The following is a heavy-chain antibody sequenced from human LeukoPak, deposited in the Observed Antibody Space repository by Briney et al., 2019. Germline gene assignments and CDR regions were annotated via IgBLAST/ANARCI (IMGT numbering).Heavy chain of an antibody. CDR1: GFTFSSYG. CDR3: AKAGLWFGELLSDY. CDR2: ISYDGSNK. V-gene: IGHV3-30*18. Sequence: PGGSLRLSCAASGFTFSSYGMHWVRQAPGKGLEWVAVISYDGSNKYYADSVKGRFTISRDNSKNTLYLQMNSLRAEDTAVYYCAKAGLWFGELLSDYWGQGTLVTVSS. J-gene: IGHJ4*02. D-gene: IGHD3-10*01.